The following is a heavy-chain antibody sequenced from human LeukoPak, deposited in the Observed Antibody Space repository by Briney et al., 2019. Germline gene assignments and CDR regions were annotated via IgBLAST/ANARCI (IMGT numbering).Heavy chain of an antibody. J-gene: IGHJ4*02. CDR3: AAGGVYDLLDN. CDR1: GYSLSELS. D-gene: IGHD2-8*01. Sequence: ASVKVSCKVCGYSLSELSMHWVRQAPGKGLEWMGGFDPENGEAVYAQKFQGRVTMTEDTSTDTSYMELNSLKSEDTAVYYCAAGGVYDLLDNWGQGTLVTVSS. CDR2: FDPENGEA. V-gene: IGHV1-24*01.